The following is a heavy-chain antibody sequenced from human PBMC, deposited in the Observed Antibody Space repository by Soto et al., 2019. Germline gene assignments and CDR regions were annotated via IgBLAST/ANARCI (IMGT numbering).Heavy chain of an antibody. CDR3: AILGLDVDS. V-gene: IGHV1-69*14. J-gene: IGHJ4*02. D-gene: IGHD3-16*01. CDR1: GDTPSTYA. CDR2: IIPILGTP. Sequence: QVQLVQSGAEVQKPGSSVNVSCKASGDTPSTYAISWVRQAPGQGLEWMGGIIPILGTPNYAPRFQGRITISADTSTRTTYMELNSVTSDDTAVFYCAILGLDVDSWGQGTLVMVSS.